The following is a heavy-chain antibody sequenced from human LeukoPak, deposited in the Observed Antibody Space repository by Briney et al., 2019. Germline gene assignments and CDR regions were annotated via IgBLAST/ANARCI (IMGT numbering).Heavy chain of an antibody. CDR1: GASISTSGYF. J-gene: IGHJ4*02. CDR3: ARGYSGYDAADY. D-gene: IGHD5-12*01. V-gene: IGHV4-61*02. Sequence: SETLSLTCTVSGASISTSGYFWSWIRQPAGKGLEWIGRIYTSGSTNYNPSLKSRVTISVDTSKNQFSLKLSSVTAADTAVYYCARGYSGYDAADYWGQGTLVTVSS. CDR2: IYTSGST.